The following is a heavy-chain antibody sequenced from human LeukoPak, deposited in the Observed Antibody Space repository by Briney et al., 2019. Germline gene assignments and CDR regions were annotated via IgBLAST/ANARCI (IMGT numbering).Heavy chain of an antibody. D-gene: IGHD3-22*01. CDR3: ATGTNYDSSGYMYYFDY. J-gene: IGHJ4*02. CDR2: MNPNSGNT. Sequence: ASVKVSCKASGYTFTSYDINWVRQATGQGLEWMGWMNPNSGNTGYAQKFQGGVTMTRNTSISTAYMELSSLRSEDTAVYYCATGTNYDSSGYMYYFDYWGQGTLVTVSS. V-gene: IGHV1-8*01. CDR1: GYTFTSYD.